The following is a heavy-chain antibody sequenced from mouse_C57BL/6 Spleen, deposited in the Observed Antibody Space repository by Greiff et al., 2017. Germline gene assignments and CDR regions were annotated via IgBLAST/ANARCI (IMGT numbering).Heavy chain of an antibody. CDR1: GFTFNTYA. J-gene: IGHJ1*03. V-gene: IGHV10-3*01. Sequence: EMKLMESGGGLVQPKGSLKLSCAASGFTFNTYAMHWVRQAPGKGLEWVARIRSKSSNYATYYADSVKDRFTISRDDSQSMLYLQMNQLKTEDTAMYCCVGVANWDEYFDVWGTGTTVTVSS. CDR2: IRSKSSNYAT. D-gene: IGHD4-1*01. CDR3: VGVANWDEYFDV.